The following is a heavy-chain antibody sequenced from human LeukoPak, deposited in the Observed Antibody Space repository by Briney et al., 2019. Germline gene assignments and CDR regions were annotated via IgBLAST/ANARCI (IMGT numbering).Heavy chain of an antibody. D-gene: IGHD3-16*01. J-gene: IGHJ5*02. V-gene: IGHV3-7*01. Sequence: GGSLRLSCAASGFTFSSTWMSWVRQAPGKGLEWVGNIQPDGSEGYPVDSVKGRFTISRDNARNSLFLQMNSLRVEDTAVYYCASQSYARFDPWGQETLVTVSS. CDR2: IQPDGSEG. CDR1: GFTFSSTW. CDR3: ASQSYARFDP.